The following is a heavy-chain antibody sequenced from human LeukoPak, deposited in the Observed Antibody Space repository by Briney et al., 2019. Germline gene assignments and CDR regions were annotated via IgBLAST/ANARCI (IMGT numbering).Heavy chain of an antibody. CDR2: ISGSGGST. J-gene: IGHJ4*02. Sequence: GGSLRLSCAASGFTFSSSGMNWVRQAPGKGLEWVSAISGSGGSTYYADSVKGRFTISRDNSKNTLYLQMNSLRAEDTAVYYCAKDQPAQSYGDLDYWGQGTLVTVSS. CDR3: AKDQPAQSYGDLDY. V-gene: IGHV3-23*01. CDR1: GFTFSSSG. D-gene: IGHD4-17*01.